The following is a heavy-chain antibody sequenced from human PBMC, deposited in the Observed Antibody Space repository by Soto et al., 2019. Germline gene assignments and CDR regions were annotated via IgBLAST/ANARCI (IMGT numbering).Heavy chain of an antibody. CDR3: ARLLNTATVTDPDY. CDR1: GYIFTSYW. Sequence: GESLKISCKASGYIFTSYWVAWVRHMPGKGLEWMGIIYPGDSDTRYSPSFEGQVTISADKSTSTAYLQWSSLKASDTAMYYCARLLNTATVTDPDYWGQGSLVTVSS. V-gene: IGHV5-51*01. J-gene: IGHJ4*02. CDR2: IYPGDSDT. D-gene: IGHD5-18*01.